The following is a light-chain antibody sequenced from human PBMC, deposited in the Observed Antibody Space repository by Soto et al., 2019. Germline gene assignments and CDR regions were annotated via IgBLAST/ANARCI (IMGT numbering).Light chain of an antibody. Sequence: IQMTQSPSTLSASVGDRFTITCRASQDIGSVLAWYQQKPGTAPKVLISGASDLHGGVPSRFSGSGSRTDFTLTITHLQSEDFATYYCQHYLNYPITFGQGTRLEIK. CDR2: GAS. CDR3: QHYLNYPIT. V-gene: IGKV1-8*01. J-gene: IGKJ5*01. CDR1: QDIGSV.